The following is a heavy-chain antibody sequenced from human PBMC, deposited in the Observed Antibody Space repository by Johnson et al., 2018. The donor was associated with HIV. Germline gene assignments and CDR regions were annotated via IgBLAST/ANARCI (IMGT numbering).Heavy chain of an antibody. D-gene: IGHD3-22*01. CDR2: ISSSGSTI. J-gene: IGHJ3*02. CDR1: GFTFSSYG. CDR3: ARGLITMIVVVTFDAFDI. V-gene: IGHV3-48*04. Sequence: VQLVESGGGVVQPGRSLRLSCAASGFTFSSYGMHWVRQAPGKGLEWVSYISSSGSTIYYADSVKGRFTISRDNAKNSLYLQMNSLKPEDTAVYYCARGLITMIVVVTFDAFDIWGQGTMVTVSS.